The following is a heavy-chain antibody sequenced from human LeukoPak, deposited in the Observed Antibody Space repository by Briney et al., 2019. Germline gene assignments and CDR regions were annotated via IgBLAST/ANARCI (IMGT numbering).Heavy chain of an antibody. J-gene: IGHJ4*02. D-gene: IGHD4-17*01. CDR1: GYTFTNYW. CDR3: ARWGTVTRFVVDY. V-gene: IGHV5-51*01. CDR2: IYPGNSDT. Sequence: GESLKISCKGSGYTFTNYWIGWVRQTPGKGLEWMGIIYPGNSDTRYSPSFQGQVTISADKSTSTAYLQWRSLEASDTAMFYCARWGTVTRFVVDYWGQGTLVTVSS.